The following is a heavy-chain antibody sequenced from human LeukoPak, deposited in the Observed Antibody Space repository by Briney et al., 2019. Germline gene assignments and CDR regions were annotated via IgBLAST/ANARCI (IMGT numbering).Heavy chain of an antibody. D-gene: IGHD3-16*01. J-gene: IGHJ6*02. CDR3: ATYTHWVAGDV. CDR1: GFTFSDYY. CDR2: ISSSGSTI. V-gene: IGHV3-11*04. Sequence: GGSLRLSCAASGFTFSDYYMSWIRQAPGKGLEWVSYISSSGSTIYYADSVKGRFTISRDNARNSLYLQMSSLRAEDTAVYYCATYTHWVAGDVWGQGTTVTVSS.